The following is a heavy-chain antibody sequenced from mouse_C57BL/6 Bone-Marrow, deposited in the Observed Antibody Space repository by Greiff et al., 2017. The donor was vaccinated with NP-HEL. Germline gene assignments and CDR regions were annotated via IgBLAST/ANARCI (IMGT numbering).Heavy chain of an antibody. CDR2: INPSSGYT. Sequence: QVQLKESGAELARPGASVKMSCKASGYTFTSYTMHWVKQRPGQGLEWIGYINPSSGYTKYNQKFKDKATLTADKSSSTAYMQLSSLTSEDSAVYYCARSSPEFAYWGQGTLVTVSA. V-gene: IGHV1-4*01. J-gene: IGHJ3*01. CDR3: ARSSPEFAY. CDR1: GYTFTSYT.